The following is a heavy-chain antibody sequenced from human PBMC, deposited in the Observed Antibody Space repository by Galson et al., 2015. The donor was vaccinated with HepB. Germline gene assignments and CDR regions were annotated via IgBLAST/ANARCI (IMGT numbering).Heavy chain of an antibody. Sequence: SVKVSCKASGYTFTSYYMHWVRQAPGQGLEWMGIINPSGGSTSYAQKFQGRVTMTRDTSTSTVYMELSSLRSEDTAVYYCARDACGSCYSLTHPNFYYYGMDVWGQGTTVTVSS. J-gene: IGHJ6*02. D-gene: IGHD2-15*01. CDR3: ARDACGSCYSLTHPNFYYYGMDV. V-gene: IGHV1-46*01. CDR2: INPSGGST. CDR1: GYTFTSYY.